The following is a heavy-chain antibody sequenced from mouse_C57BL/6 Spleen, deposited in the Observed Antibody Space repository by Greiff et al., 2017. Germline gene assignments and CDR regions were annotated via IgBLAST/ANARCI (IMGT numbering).Heavy chain of an antibody. J-gene: IGHJ4*01. CDR1: GYTFTSYT. Sequence: QVQLQQSGAELARPGASVKMSCKASGYTFTSYTMHWVKQRPGQGLEWIGYINPSSGYTKYNQKFKDKATLTANKSSSTAYMQLSSLTSEDSAVYYCASDGYCEGYAIDYWGQGTSVTVSS. CDR3: ASDGYCEGYAIDY. CDR2: INPSSGYT. D-gene: IGHD2-3*01. V-gene: IGHV1-4*01.